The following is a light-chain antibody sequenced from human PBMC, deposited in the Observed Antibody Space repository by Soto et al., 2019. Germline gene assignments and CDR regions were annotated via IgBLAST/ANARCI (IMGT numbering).Light chain of an antibody. CDR2: HAS. V-gene: IGKV3-15*01. CDR3: QQFNQWPPFT. Sequence: EIVMTQSPATLSVSPGEGVSLSCRASQSVFRNLAWYQQRPGQAPRLLIFHASTRATGVPARFTGSGSGTEFTLTITDLQSEDVGIYYCQQFNQWPPFTFGPGTKVDLK. J-gene: IGKJ3*01. CDR1: QSVFRN.